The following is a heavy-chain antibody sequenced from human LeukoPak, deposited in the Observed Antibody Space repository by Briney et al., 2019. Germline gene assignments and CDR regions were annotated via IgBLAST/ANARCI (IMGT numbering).Heavy chain of an antibody. V-gene: IGHV1-18*01. J-gene: IGHJ4*02. CDR2: VSPYNGHT. CDR1: GYTFTSYG. Sequence: ASVKVSCKASGYTFTSYGISWVRQAPGQGLEWVGWVSPYNGHTNYAQRFQGRVTMTTDTSTSTAYMEVRSLRSDDTAMYYCATDNWNSFDYWGQGTLVTVSP. D-gene: IGHD1-7*01. CDR3: ATDNWNSFDY.